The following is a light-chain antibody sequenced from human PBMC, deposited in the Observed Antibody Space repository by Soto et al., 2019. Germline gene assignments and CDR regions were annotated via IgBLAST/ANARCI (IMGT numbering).Light chain of an antibody. CDR1: SSDVGSHNT. CDR3: SSYKSTNTPVV. CDR2: DVT. J-gene: IGLJ2*01. V-gene: IGLV2-14*01. Sequence: QSALTQPASVSGSPGQSITIPCTGTSSDVGSHNTVPWYQQHPGKAPKLMIYDVTNRPSGVSYRFSGSKSGNTASLTISGLQAEDEADYYCSSYKSTNTPVVFGGGTKLTVL.